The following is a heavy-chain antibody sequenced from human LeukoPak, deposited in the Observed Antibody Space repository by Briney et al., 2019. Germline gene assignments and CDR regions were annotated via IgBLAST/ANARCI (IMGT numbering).Heavy chain of an antibody. D-gene: IGHD6-19*01. CDR1: GFPFTSSA. J-gene: IGHJ6*02. V-gene: IGHV1-58*02. CDR3: AAGKGGDGSGWTSYYYYYGMDV. CDR2: IVVGSGNT. Sequence: SVKVSCKASGFPFTSSAMQWVRQARGQRLEWIGWIVVGSGNTNYAQKFQERVTITRDMSTSTAYMELSSLRSEDTAVYYCAAGKGGDGSGWTSYYYYYGMDVWGQGTTVTVSS.